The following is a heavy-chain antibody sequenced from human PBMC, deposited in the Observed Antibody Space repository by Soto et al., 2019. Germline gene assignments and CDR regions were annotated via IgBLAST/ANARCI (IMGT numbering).Heavy chain of an antibody. J-gene: IGHJ1*01. D-gene: IGHD3-22*01. V-gene: IGHV4-34*11. CDR2: IYYSGST. CDR1: GGSVSGSY. Sequence: PSETLSLTFAVYGGSVSGSYWNWIRQTPGKGLEWIGYIYYSGSTYYNPSLKSRVTISVDTSKNQFSLKLSSVTAADTAVYYCAREGVTMIVPQHWGQGTLVTVS. CDR3: AREGVTMIVPQH.